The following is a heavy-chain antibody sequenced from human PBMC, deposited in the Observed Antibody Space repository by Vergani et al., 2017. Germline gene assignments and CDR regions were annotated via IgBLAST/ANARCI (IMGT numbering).Heavy chain of an antibody. CDR3: ARGPRHRGYWCQPLLVGYFDY. D-gene: IGHD2-21*02. CDR2: MNPNSGNT. J-gene: IGHJ4*02. CDR1: GYTFTSYD. V-gene: IGHV1-8*01. Sequence: QVQLVQSGAEVKKPGASVKVSCKASGYTFTSYDINWVRQATGQGLEWMGWMNPNSGNTGYAQKFQGRVTMTRNTSISTAYMELSSLRSEDTAVYYCARGPRHRGYWCQPLLVGYFDYWGQGPLVTVSS.